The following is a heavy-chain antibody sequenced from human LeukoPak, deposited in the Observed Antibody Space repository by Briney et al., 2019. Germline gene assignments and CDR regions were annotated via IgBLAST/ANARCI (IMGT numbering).Heavy chain of an antibody. V-gene: IGHV4-59*01. CDR1: GGSISSYY. Sequence: SETLSLTCTVSGGSISSYYWSWIRQPPGKGLEWIGYIYYSGSTNYNPSLKSRVTISVDTSKNQFSLKLSSVTAADTAVYYCARRRYCSGGSCYSTFDYWGQGTLVTVSS. J-gene: IGHJ4*02. D-gene: IGHD2-15*01. CDR2: IYYSGST. CDR3: ARRRYCSGGSCYSTFDY.